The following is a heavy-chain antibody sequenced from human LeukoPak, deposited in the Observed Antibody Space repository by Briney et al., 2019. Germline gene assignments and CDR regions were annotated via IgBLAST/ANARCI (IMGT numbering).Heavy chain of an antibody. Sequence: ASVKVSCEASGYTFTSYDINWVRQAPGQGLEWMGIINPSGGSTSYAQKFQGRVTMTRDMSTSTVYMELCSLRSEDTAVYYCARGLSSSWHDAFDIWGQGTMVTVSS. V-gene: IGHV1-46*01. J-gene: IGHJ3*02. CDR3: ARGLSSSWHDAFDI. CDR2: INPSGGST. D-gene: IGHD6-13*01. CDR1: GYTFTSYD.